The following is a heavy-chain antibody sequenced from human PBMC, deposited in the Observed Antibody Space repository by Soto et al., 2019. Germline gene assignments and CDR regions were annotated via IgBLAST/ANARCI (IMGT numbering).Heavy chain of an antibody. J-gene: IGHJ4*02. Sequence: GGSLRLSCASSGFTFSSHTMNWVRQAPGKGLEWVSSITGTGRDMFYADSVKGRFTISRDNAENSLYLQMNSLRAEDTAVYYCVKEVEGFYYWGQGTLVTVSS. V-gene: IGHV3-21*01. CDR1: GFTFSSHT. D-gene: IGHD1-1*01. CDR2: ITGTGRDM. CDR3: VKEVEGFYY.